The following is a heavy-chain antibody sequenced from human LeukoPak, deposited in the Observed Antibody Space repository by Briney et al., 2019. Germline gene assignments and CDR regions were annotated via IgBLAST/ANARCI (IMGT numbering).Heavy chain of an antibody. CDR1: GYTFTIYG. Sequence: ASVKVSCKASGYTFTIYGISWVRQAPGQGLEWMGWISAYNGNTNYAQKLQGRVTMTTDTSTSTAYMELRSLRSDDTAVYYCARDVSGYCSGGSCSRSDYWGQGTLVTVSS. CDR2: ISAYNGNT. J-gene: IGHJ4*02. D-gene: IGHD2-15*01. V-gene: IGHV1-18*01. CDR3: ARDVSGYCSGGSCSRSDY.